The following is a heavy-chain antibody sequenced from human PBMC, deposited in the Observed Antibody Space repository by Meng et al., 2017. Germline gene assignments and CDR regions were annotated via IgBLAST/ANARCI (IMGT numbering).Heavy chain of an antibody. CDR2: ISSSSSYI. V-gene: IGHV3-21*01. J-gene: IGHJ4*02. D-gene: IGHD3-16*01. CDR1: GFTFSSYS. CDR3: ASALGRPY. Sequence: VVLVGSGGGGVPPGMSLTLSCAASGFTFSSYSMTWVRQAPGKGLEWVSSISSSSSYIYYAASVKGRFTISRDNAKNSLYLQMNSLRAEDTAVYYCASALGRPYWGQGTLVTVSS.